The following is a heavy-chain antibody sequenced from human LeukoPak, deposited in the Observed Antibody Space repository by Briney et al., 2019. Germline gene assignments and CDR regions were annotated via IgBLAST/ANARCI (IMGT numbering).Heavy chain of an antibody. Sequence: SETLSPTCAVYGGSFSGYYWSWIRQPPGKGLEWIGEINHSGSTNYNPSLKSRVTISVDTSKNQFSLKLSSVTAADTAVYYCARGIIYSSSWYWFDPWGQGTLVTVSS. D-gene: IGHD6-13*01. CDR3: ARGIIYSSSWYWFDP. J-gene: IGHJ5*02. V-gene: IGHV4-34*01. CDR1: GGSFSGYY. CDR2: INHSGST.